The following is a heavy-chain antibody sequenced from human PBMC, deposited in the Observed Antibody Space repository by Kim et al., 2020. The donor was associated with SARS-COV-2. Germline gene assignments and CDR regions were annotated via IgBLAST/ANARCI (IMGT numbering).Heavy chain of an antibody. CDR3: ANDLGGNFGASCYGMAV. D-gene: IGHD2-21*01. CDR1: GFTFSSYA. V-gene: IGHV3-23*01. CDR2: ISGSSGSI. Sequence: GGSLRLSCAASGFTFSSYAMSWVRQAPGKGLEWVSAISGSSGSIYYADSVKGRFTISRDNAKNTLYLQMNSLRDEDTAVYYCANDLGGNFGASCYGMAVSGAGTKVTASS. J-gene: IGHJ6*02.